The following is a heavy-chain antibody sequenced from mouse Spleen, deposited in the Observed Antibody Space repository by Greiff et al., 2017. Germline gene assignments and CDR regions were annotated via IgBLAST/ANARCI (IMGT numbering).Heavy chain of an antibody. Sequence: EVQLQQSVAELVRPGASVKLSCTASGFNIKNTYMHWVKQRPEQGLEWIGRIDPANGNTKYAPKFQGKATTTADTASHTAYLQLSSLTSEDTAIYYCARPYYGSSYGWYFDVWGTGTTGTVSS. V-gene: IGHV14-3*01. CDR1: GFNIKNTY. J-gene: IGHJ1*03. CDR2: IDPANGNT. CDR3: ARPYYGSSYGWYFDV. D-gene: IGHD1-1*01.